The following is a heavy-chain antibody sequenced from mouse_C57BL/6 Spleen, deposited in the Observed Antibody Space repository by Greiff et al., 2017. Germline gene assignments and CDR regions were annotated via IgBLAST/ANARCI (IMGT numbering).Heavy chain of an antibody. D-gene: IGHD1-1*01. Sequence: QVQLQQPGAELVMPGASVKLSCKASGYTFTSYWMHWVKQRPGQGLEWIGEIDPSDSYTNYNQKFKGKSTLTVDKSSSTAYMQLSSLTSEDSAVYYCARSVYGSSYSAMDYWGQGTSVTVSS. CDR2: IDPSDSYT. CDR1: GYTFTSYW. J-gene: IGHJ4*01. V-gene: IGHV1-69*01. CDR3: ARSVYGSSYSAMDY.